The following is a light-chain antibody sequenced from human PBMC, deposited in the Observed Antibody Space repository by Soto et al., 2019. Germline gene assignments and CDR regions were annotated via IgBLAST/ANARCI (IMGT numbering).Light chain of an antibody. J-gene: IGKJ3*01. V-gene: IGKV3-11*01. CDR2: DTS. Sequence: EIVLTQSPATLSLSPGERATLSCRASQSVSSYLAWYQQKPGQAPRLLIYDTSKRATGIPARLSGSGPGTDFTLTTSSLEPEDFAVYYCQQRTNWPRSFTFGPGTKVDIK. CDR3: QQRTNWPRSFT. CDR1: QSVSSY.